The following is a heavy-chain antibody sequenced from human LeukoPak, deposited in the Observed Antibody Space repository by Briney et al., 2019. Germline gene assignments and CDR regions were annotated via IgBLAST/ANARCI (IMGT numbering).Heavy chain of an antibody. CDR2: IYNSGGGT. CDR3: ARRYCSGWSPTFDY. D-gene: IGHD6-19*01. Sequence: KPSETLSLTCTVSGGSLSTYYWGWIRQPPGKGLEWIGYIYNSGGGTNSNPSLKSRVTISEDTSKNQFSLKLSSVTAADTAVYYCARRYCSGWSPTFDYWGQGILVTVSS. J-gene: IGHJ4*02. V-gene: IGHV4-59*01. CDR1: GGSLSTYY.